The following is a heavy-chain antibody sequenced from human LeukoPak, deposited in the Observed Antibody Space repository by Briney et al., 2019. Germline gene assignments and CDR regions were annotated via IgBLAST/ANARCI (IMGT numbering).Heavy chain of an antibody. CDR1: GGSSSSYY. J-gene: IGHJ3*02. CDR2: MHYSGRT. D-gene: IGHD3-22*01. V-gene: IGHV4-59*01. CDR3: ARLLDYDNSGDPYTFDI. Sequence: SETLSLTCTVSGGSSSSYYWSWIRKYPGKGLEWIAYMHYSGRTNHNPSLQSRVTISLDTSKKHFSLQLRSVTAADTAVYHCARLLDYDNSGDPYTFDIWGQGTMVTVSS.